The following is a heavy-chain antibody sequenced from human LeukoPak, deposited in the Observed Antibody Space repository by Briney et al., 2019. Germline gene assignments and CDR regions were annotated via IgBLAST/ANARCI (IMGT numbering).Heavy chain of an antibody. CDR2: IWYDGSNK. CDR1: GFTFSSYG. D-gene: IGHD6-13*01. V-gene: IGHV3-33*06. CDR3: AKEYRSSWPVGIDY. Sequence: PGGSLRLSCAASGFTFSSYGMHWVRQAPGKGLEWVAVIWYDGSNKYYADSVKGRFTISRDNSKNTLYLQMNSLRAEDTAVYYCAKEYRSSWPVGIDYWGQGTLVTVSS. J-gene: IGHJ4*02.